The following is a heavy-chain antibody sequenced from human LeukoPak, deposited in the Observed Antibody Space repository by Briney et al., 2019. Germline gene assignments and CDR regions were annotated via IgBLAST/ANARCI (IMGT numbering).Heavy chain of an antibody. CDR1: GGSVSSGSYY. Sequence: SETLSLTCTVSGGSVSSGSYYWSWIRQPPGKGLEWIVYIYSSVSTKYNTSLKSRVTISVDTSKNQVFLNLSSVTATDTAVYYCARDEWFGYWGQGTLVTVSS. D-gene: IGHD3-10*01. CDR2: IYSSVST. V-gene: IGHV4-61*01. J-gene: IGHJ4*02. CDR3: ARDEWFGY.